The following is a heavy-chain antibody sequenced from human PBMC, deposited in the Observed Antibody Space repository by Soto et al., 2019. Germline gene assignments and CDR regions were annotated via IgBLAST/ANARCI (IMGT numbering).Heavy chain of an antibody. CDR3: ARDEIAAAGTVPDY. D-gene: IGHD6-13*01. J-gene: IGHJ4*02. Sequence: QVQLVESGGGVVQPGRSLRLSCAASGFNFSSYGMHWVRQAPGKGLEWVAVIWYDGSNKYYADSVKGRFTISRDNSKNTLYLQMNSLRAEDTAVYYCARDEIAAAGTVPDYRGQGTLVTVSS. V-gene: IGHV3-33*01. CDR2: IWYDGSNK. CDR1: GFNFSSYG.